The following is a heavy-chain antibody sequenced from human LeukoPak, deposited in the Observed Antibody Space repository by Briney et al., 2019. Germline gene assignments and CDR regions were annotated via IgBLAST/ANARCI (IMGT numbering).Heavy chain of an antibody. Sequence: PSETLSLTCTVSGGSITGHHWTWIRQPPGTGLEWLGYFYDSGGFNYNPSLKSRVTISMDMSNNQFSLRMSSVTAADTAMYYCARLLRPGGRKGDCFDIWGQGTMVTVSS. D-gene: IGHD2-21*01. CDR2: FYDSGGF. V-gene: IGHV4-59*08. CDR3: ARLLRPGGRKGDCFDI. CDR1: GGSITGHH. J-gene: IGHJ3*02.